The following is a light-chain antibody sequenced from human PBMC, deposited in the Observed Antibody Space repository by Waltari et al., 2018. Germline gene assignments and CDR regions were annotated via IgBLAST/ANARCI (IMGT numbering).Light chain of an antibody. CDR2: GRS. V-gene: IGKV1-27*01. Sequence: DMQMTQSPSSLSASVGDRFTITCRASQKLYKFLAWYQKKPGKLPDLLIYGRSTLQSGVPSRFSGSGSGTDFTLTISSLQPEDAATYYCQQYDSAPETFGQGTKVEI. CDR3: QQYDSAPET. CDR1: QKLYKF. J-gene: IGKJ1*01.